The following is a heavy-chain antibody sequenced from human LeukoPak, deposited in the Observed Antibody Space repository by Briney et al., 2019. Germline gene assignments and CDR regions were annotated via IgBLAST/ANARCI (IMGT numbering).Heavy chain of an antibody. CDR2: IISSGSTI. CDR1: GFTFSSYE. CDR3: ARDHYYDSSGYSAGHFDY. Sequence: GGSLRLSCAASGFTFSSYEMNWVRQAPGKGLEWVSYIISSGSTIYYADSVKGRFTISRDNAKNSLYLQMNSLRAEDTAVYYCARDHYYDSSGYSAGHFDYWGQGTLVTVSS. J-gene: IGHJ4*02. D-gene: IGHD3-22*01. V-gene: IGHV3-48*03.